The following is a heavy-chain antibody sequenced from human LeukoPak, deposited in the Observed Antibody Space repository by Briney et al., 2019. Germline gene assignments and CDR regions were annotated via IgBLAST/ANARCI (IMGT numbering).Heavy chain of an antibody. V-gene: IGHV3-23*01. J-gene: IGHJ4*02. CDR3: AKDGWFGELLSIFDY. D-gene: IGHD3-10*01. Sequence: GGSLRLSCAASGFTFSSYAMSWVRQAPGKGLEWVSAISGSGGSTYYADSVKGRFTISRDNSKNTLYLQMNSLRAEDTAVYYCAKDGWFGELLSIFDYWGQGTLVTVSS. CDR2: ISGSGGST. CDR1: GFTFSSYA.